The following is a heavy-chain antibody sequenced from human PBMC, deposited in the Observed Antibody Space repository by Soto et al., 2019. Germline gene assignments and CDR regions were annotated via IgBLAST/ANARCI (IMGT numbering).Heavy chain of an antibody. Sequence: ASVKVSCKASGYTFTSYGISWVRQPPGQGLEWMGWISAYNGNTNYAQKLQGRVTMTTDTSTSTAYMELRSLRSDDTAVYYCEIDSESAVDNNRWYPPFDYWGHVSLIT. CDR1: GYTFTSYG. D-gene: IGHD3-16*02. CDR3: EIDSESAVDNNRWYPPFDY. J-gene: IGHJ4*01. V-gene: IGHV1-18*01. CDR2: ISAYNGNT.